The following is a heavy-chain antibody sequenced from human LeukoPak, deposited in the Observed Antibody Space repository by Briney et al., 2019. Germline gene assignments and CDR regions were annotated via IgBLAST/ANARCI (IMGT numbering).Heavy chain of an antibody. D-gene: IGHD3-22*01. CDR1: GGTFSSYA. CDR2: IIPIFGTA. V-gene: IGHV1-69*06. Sequence: SVKVSCKASGGTFSSYAISWVRQAPGQGLEWMGGIIPIFGTANYAQKFQGRVTITADKSTSTAYMELSSLRSEDTAVYYCASDSSGYQYYFDYWGQGTLVTVSS. J-gene: IGHJ4*02. CDR3: ASDSSGYQYYFDY.